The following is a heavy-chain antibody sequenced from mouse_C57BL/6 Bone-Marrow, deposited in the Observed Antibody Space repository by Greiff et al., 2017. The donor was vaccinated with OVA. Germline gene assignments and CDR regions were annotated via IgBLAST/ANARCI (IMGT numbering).Heavy chain of an antibody. CDR2: IYPGSGST. CDR1: GYTFTSYW. CDR3: ATYSIYYAMDY. V-gene: IGHV1-55*01. D-gene: IGHD2-10*01. J-gene: IGHJ4*01. Sequence: QVHVKQPGAELVKPGASVKMSCKASGYTFTSYWITWVKQRPGQGLEWIGDIYPGSGSTNYNEKFKSKATLTVDTSSSTAYMQLSSLTSEDSAVYYCATYSIYYAMDYWGQGTSVTVSS.